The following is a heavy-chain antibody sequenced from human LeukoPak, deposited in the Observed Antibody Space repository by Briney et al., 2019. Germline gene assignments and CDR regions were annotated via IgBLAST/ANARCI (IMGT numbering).Heavy chain of an antibody. D-gene: IGHD5-12*01. V-gene: IGHV3-74*01. J-gene: IGHJ4*02. CDR2: IINDGSST. CDR3: ARGYGPLPF. CDR1: GFIFSNYW. Sequence: PGGSLRLSCTVSGFIFSNYWMHWVRQAPGKGLVWVSRIINDGSSTNYADSVRGRFTISRENAKNTLYLQMNSLRAEDTAVYYCARGYGPLPFWGQGTLVTVSS.